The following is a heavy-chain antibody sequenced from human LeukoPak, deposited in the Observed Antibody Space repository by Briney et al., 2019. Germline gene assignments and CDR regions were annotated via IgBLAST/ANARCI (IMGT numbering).Heavy chain of an antibody. J-gene: IGHJ4*02. CDR2: IYTSGST. Sequence: PSETLSLTCTVSGGSISSSSYYWSWIRQPAGKGLEWIGRIYTSGSTNYNPSLKSRVTMSVDTSKNQFSLKLSSVTAADTAVYYCAREQQDIVVVVAATKRTYYFDYWGQGTLVTVSS. CDR1: GGSISSSSYY. D-gene: IGHD2-15*01. V-gene: IGHV4-61*02. CDR3: AREQQDIVVVVAATKRTYYFDY.